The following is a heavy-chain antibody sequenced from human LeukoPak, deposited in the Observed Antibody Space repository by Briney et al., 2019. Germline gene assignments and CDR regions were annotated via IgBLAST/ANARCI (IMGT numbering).Heavy chain of an antibody. V-gene: IGHV3-23*01. CDR2: ISGSGGGT. Sequence: GGSLRLSCAASGFTFSSYAMNWVRQAPGKGLEWVSHISGSGGGTYYTDSVKGRFTISRDNSNNRLYLQMTSLRVEDTAVYFCAKSDSGWPHWGQGTLVTVSS. CDR3: AKSDSGWPH. D-gene: IGHD6-19*01. J-gene: IGHJ4*02. CDR1: GFTFSSYA.